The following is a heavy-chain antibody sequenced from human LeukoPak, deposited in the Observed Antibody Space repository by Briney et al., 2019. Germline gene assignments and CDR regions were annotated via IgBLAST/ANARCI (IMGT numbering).Heavy chain of an antibody. Sequence: AETLCLTCAASGYTISRGCNCCLLQHPPEKVLEWTGSIYHSGSTYYNPSLKSRVTISVDTSKNQFSLKLSSVTAADTAVYYCLAISSWYYFDYWGQGTLVTVSS. V-gene: IGHV4-38-2*01. CDR3: LAISSWYYFDY. D-gene: IGHD6-13*01. CDR1: GYTISRGCN. CDR2: IYHSGST. J-gene: IGHJ4*02.